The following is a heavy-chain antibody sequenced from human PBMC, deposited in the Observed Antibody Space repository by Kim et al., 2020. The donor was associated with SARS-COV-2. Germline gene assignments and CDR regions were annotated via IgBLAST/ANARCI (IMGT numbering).Heavy chain of an antibody. CDR3: ARQVSGGVVRYGHLFDY. D-gene: IGHD3-3*01. CDR1: GGSFSSSSYY. CDR2: IYYSGST. Sequence: SETLSLTCTVSGGSFSSSSYYWGWIRQPPGKGLEWFGSIYYSGSTYYDPSLKSRVTISVDTSKNQFSLKLSSVTAADTAVYYCARQVSGGVVRYGHLFDYWGQGTLVTVSS. J-gene: IGHJ4*02. V-gene: IGHV4-39*01.